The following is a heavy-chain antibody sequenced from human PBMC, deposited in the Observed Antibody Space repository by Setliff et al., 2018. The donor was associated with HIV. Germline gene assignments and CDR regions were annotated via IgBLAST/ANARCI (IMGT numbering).Heavy chain of an antibody. CDR3: ARFDVTPMTTRDY. J-gene: IGHJ4*02. D-gene: IGHD4-4*01. V-gene: IGHV4-34*01. Sequence: SETLSLTCAFYGASFTDYYWNWIRQPPGKGLEWVGEIHHTGHINYNPSFKSRVTMSLDMSTNQFSLKMASMTAADSAVYYCARFDVTPMTTRDYWGQGTLVTVSS. CDR1: GASFTDYY. CDR2: IHHTGHI.